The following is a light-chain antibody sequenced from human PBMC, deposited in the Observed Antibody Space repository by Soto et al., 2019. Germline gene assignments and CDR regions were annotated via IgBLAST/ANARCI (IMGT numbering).Light chain of an antibody. J-gene: IGLJ3*02. V-gene: IGLV4-69*01. Sequence: QSVLTQPPSASASLGASVKLTCTLSSGHNSYAIAWHQQQSEKGPRYLMKLNSDGSHSKGDGIPDRFSGSSSGAERYLTISSLQSEDEADYYCQTWSTDIRVFGGGIKLTVL. CDR1: SGHNSYA. CDR2: LNSDGSH. CDR3: QTWSTDIRV.